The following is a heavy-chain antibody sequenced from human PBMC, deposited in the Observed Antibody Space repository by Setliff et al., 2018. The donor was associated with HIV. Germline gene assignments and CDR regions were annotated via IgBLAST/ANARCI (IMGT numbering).Heavy chain of an antibody. D-gene: IGHD3-3*01. J-gene: IGHJ4*02. Sequence: PSETLSLTCTVSGDSISSGANYWNWIRQPAGKGLEWIGHIYRSGSATYNPSLMSRATISIDASKNQFALKLTSVTAADTAVYYCARLTIFGVVEHDYWGQGTLVTVSS. V-gene: IGHV4-61*09. CDR3: ARLTIFGVVEHDY. CDR1: GDSISSGANY. CDR2: IYRSGSA.